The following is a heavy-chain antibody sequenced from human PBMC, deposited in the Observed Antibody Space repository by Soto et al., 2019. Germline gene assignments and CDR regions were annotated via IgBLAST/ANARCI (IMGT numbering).Heavy chain of an antibody. Sequence: GGSLRLSCAASGFTFSGSAIHWVRQASGKGLEWVGRIRDKANTYATEYAASVKGRFTISRDDSKSMAYLQMNSLKTEDTAVYYCTRLTEPAIAPFDYWGQGTLVTVSS. J-gene: IGHJ4*02. CDR3: TRLTEPAIAPFDY. D-gene: IGHD2-21*01. CDR2: IRDKANTYAT. CDR1: GFTFSGSA. V-gene: IGHV3-73*01.